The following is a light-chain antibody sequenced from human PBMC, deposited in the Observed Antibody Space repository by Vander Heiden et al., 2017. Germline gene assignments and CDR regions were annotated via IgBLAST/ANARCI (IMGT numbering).Light chain of an antibody. CDR2: DAS. CDR1: QDISNY. V-gene: IGKV1-33*01. Sequence: DIQMTQSPSSLPASVGDRTTITCQASQDISNYLNWYQQKPGKTTKLLIYDASNLEAVAPTRFSGSGSGTEFTITISRLQPDDIATYYCQRYDNLPLTFGGGTKVEIK. J-gene: IGKJ4*01. CDR3: QRYDNLPLT.